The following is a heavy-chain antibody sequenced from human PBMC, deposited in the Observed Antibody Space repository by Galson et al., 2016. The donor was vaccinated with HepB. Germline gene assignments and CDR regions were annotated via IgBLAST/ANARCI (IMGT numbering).Heavy chain of an antibody. CDR1: GYTFTSYH. J-gene: IGHJ6*02. D-gene: IGHD3-16*01. Sequence: SVKVSCKASGYTFTSYHLHWVRQAPGQVLEWMGIINPSGGSTTYAQEFQGRVTMPRETSTSTVYMELSSLRSEDKAVYYCARDGGNYGMDVWGQGTTVTVSS. CDR3: ARDGGNYGMDV. V-gene: IGHV1-46*01. CDR2: INPSGGST.